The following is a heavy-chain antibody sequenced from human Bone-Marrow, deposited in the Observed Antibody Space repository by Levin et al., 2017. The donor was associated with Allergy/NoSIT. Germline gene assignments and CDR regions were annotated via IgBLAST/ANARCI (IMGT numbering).Heavy chain of an antibody. Sequence: SVKVSCKASGGTFSSYTISWVRQAPGQGLEWMGRIIPILGIANYAQKFQGRVTITADKSTSTAYMELSSLRSEDTAVYYCATLLWDTAMVGSGFLSGDYWGQGTLVTVSS. CDR2: IIPILGIA. CDR3: ATLLWDTAMVGSGFLSGDY. J-gene: IGHJ4*02. CDR1: GGTFSSYT. D-gene: IGHD5-18*01. V-gene: IGHV1-69*02.